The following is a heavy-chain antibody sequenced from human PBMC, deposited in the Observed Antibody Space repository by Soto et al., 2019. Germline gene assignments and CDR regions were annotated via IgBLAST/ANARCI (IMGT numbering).Heavy chain of an antibody. J-gene: IGHJ4*02. Sequence: QVQLVESGGGVVEPGRSLRLSCAASGFPFSNYGMHWVRQAPGKGLEWMAVISFDGHDQDYADSVKGRFTISRDNSKSTLYMQMHSIRAEDTAVCYSASQQRLAPVWGQGTLVTSSS. CDR2: ISFDGHDQ. CDR3: ASQQRLAPV. D-gene: IGHD6-25*01. V-gene: IGHV3-30*03. CDR1: GFPFSNYG.